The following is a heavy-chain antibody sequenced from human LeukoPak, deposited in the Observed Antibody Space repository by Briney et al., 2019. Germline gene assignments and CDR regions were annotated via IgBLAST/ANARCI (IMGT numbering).Heavy chain of an antibody. CDR2: LNHSGNT. J-gene: IGHJ4*02. D-gene: IGHD3-16*02. Sequence: SETLSLTCAVYGGSFSGYYWSWIRQPPGKGLEWIGELNHSGNTNYNPSLKSRVTISVDTSKNQFSLKLSSVTAADTAVYYCARGKTYYDYVWGSYRLRYYFDYWGQGTLVTVSS. CDR3: ARGKTYYDYVWGSYRLRYYFDY. V-gene: IGHV4-34*01. CDR1: GGSFSGYY.